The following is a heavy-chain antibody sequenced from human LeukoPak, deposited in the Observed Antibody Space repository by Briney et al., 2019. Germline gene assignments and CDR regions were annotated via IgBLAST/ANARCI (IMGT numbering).Heavy chain of an antibody. CDR1: GFTFSSYG. Sequence: GGSLRLSCAAYGFTFSSYGMHWFRQAPGKGLEWVGVIWYDGSNKYYADSVKGRLTISRDNSKSTLYLQMNSLRAEDTAVYYCAKEAMVFRAFDIWGQGTMVTVSS. V-gene: IGHV3-33*06. D-gene: IGHD5-18*01. CDR2: IWYDGSNK. J-gene: IGHJ3*02. CDR3: AKEAMVFRAFDI.